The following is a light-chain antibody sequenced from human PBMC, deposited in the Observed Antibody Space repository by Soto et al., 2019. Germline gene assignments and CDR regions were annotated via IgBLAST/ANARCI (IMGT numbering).Light chain of an antibody. Sequence: QSVLTQPPSVSGSPGQSVTISCTGTSTDFVSYNRVSWYQQPPGTAPKLMIYEVSNRPSGVSNRFSGSKSGNTASLTISGLQAEDEADYYCTSYTTTSTGVFGGGTKLTVL. V-gene: IGLV2-18*02. J-gene: IGLJ3*02. CDR2: EVS. CDR3: TSYTTTSTGV. CDR1: STDFVSYNR.